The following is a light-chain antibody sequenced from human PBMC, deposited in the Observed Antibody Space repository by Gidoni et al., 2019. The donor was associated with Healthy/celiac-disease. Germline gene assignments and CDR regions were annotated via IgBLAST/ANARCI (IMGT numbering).Light chain of an antibody. CDR3: SSYTSSSTWV. CDR1: SSDVGGYNY. Sequence: QSALPQPASVSGSPGESITISCTGPSSDVGGYNYVSWYQQHPGKAPKLMFYDVSNRPSGVSNRFSCSKSGNTASLTISGLQAEDEADYYCSSYTSSSTWVFGGGTKLTVL. J-gene: IGLJ3*02. V-gene: IGLV2-14*01. CDR2: DVS.